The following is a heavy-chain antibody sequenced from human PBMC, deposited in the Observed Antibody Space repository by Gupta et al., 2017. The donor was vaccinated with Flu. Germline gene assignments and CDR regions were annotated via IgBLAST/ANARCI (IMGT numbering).Heavy chain of an antibody. CDR2: IWYDGSNK. J-gene: IGHJ4*02. D-gene: IGHD3-22*01. V-gene: IGHV3-33*01. Sequence: MHWVRQAPGKGLEWVAVIWYDGSNKYYADSVKGRFTISRDNSKNTLYLQMNSLRAEDTAVYYCARGLEGSSGYYHVGYWGQGTLVTVSS. CDR3: ARGLEGSSGYYHVGY.